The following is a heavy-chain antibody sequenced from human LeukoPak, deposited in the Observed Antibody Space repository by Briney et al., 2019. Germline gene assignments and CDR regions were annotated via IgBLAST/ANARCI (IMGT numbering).Heavy chain of an antibody. J-gene: IGHJ6*04. CDR1: GFPFSKYN. CDR2: IADSSDYM. Sequence: PGGSLRLSCAASGFPFSKYNMNWVRQAPGKGLEWVSSIADSSDYMHYTDSVKGRFTISRDNAKNSLYLQMNSLRAEDTAVYYCAELGITMIGGVWGKGTTVTISS. V-gene: IGHV3-21*01. CDR3: AELGITMIGGV. D-gene: IGHD3-10*02.